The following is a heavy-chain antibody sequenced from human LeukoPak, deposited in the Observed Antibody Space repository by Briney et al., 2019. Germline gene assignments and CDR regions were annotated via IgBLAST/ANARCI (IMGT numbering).Heavy chain of an antibody. CDR1: GFTFSSYA. D-gene: IGHD3-10*01. J-gene: IGHJ4*02. CDR2: ISGSGGST. V-gene: IGHV3-23*01. Sequence: GGSLRLSCGASGFTFSSYAMSWVRQAPEKGLEWVSAISGSGGSTYYADSMKGRFTISRDNSKNTLYLQMNSLRAEDTAVYYCAKGSNFYASGSHFDVWGQGTLVTVSS. CDR3: AKGSNFYASGSHFDV.